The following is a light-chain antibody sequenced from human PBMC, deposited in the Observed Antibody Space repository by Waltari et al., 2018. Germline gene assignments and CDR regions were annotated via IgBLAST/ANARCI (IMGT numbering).Light chain of an antibody. CDR1: QSVSSN. V-gene: IGKV3-15*01. CDR2: GAS. Sequence: EIVTTQSPATLSVSPGERATLSCRASQSVSSNLAWYQQKPGQAPRLLIYGASTRATGIPARFSGSGSGTEFTLTISSLQSEDFAVDYCQQYNNWPTTFGGGTKVEIK. J-gene: IGKJ4*01. CDR3: QQYNNWPTT.